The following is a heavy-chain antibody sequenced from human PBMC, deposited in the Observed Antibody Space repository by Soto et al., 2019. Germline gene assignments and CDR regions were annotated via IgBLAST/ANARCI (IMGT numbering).Heavy chain of an antibody. CDR2: IIPIFGTA. CDR3: ARALGYTDYFDY. V-gene: IGHV1-69*13. CDR1: GRTFSSYA. D-gene: IGHD6-13*01. J-gene: IGHJ4*02. Sequence: SVKVSCKASGRTFSSYAISWVRQAPGQGLEWMGGIIPIFGTANYAQKFQGRVTITADESTSTAYMELSSLRSEDTAVYYCARALGYTDYFDYWGQGTLVTVSS.